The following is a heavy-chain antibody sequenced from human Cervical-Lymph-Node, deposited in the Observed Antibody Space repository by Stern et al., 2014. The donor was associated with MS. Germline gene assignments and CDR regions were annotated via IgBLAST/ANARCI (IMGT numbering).Heavy chain of an antibody. CDR3: ATHPVGP. V-gene: IGHV5-51*01. Sequence: VQLVQSGAEVKKPGESLKISCKTSGYKFTNQWIAWVRQVPGKGLEFMGILYPGATDPRYNPSFQGQVTISADKSVNTAYLQWSSLKASDTAMYYCATHPVGPWGQGTLVTVSS. CDR1: GYKFTNQW. CDR2: LYPGATDP. J-gene: IGHJ5*02.